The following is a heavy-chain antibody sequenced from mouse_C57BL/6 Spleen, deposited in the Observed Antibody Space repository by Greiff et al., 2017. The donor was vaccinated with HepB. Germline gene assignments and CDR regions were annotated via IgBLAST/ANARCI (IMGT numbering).Heavy chain of an antibody. Sequence: EVKLMESGPGLVKPSQSLSLTCSVTGYSITSGYYWNWIRQFPGNKLEWMGYISYDGSNNYNPSLKNRISITRDTSKNQFFLKLNSVTTEDTATYYCAREDGNFFAYWGQGTLVTVSA. D-gene: IGHD2-1*01. CDR1: GYSITSGYY. CDR2: ISYDGSN. CDR3: AREDGNFFAY. V-gene: IGHV3-6*01. J-gene: IGHJ3*01.